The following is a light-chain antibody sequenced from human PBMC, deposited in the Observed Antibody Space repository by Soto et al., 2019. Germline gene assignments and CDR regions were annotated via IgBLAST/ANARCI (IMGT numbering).Light chain of an antibody. CDR3: AACDDSLNGDV. Sequence: QSVLTQPPSASGTPGQRVTISCSGSSSNIGSNTVNWYQQLPGTAPKLLIYSNNQRPSGVPDRFSDSKSGTSASLAISGLQSEDEADYYCAACDDSLNGDVFGTGPKLTVL. CDR1: SSNIGSNT. CDR2: SNN. J-gene: IGLJ1*01. V-gene: IGLV1-44*01.